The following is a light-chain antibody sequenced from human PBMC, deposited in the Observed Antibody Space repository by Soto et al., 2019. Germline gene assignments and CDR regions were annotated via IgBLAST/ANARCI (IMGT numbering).Light chain of an antibody. CDR1: QGISKW. J-gene: IGKJ5*01. CDR3: QQSNSFPIT. Sequence: DIQMTQSPSSVSASVGDRVTITCRASQGISKWLAWYQQKPGKAPKFLMYAAPTMQSGVPSRFSGSGSGTECALTISSLQPEDFAAYYCQQSNSFPITFGQGTRLEIK. CDR2: AAP. V-gene: IGKV1-12*01.